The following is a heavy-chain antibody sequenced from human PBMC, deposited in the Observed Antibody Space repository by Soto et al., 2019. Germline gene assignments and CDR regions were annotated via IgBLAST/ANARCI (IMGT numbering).Heavy chain of an antibody. Sequence: PSETLSLTCTVSGGSISSSSYYWGWIRQPPGKGLEWIGSIYYSGSTYYNPSLKSRVTISVDTSKNQFSLKLSSVTAADTAVYYCASVVLVPAATYNWFDPWGQGTLVTVSS. V-gene: IGHV4-39*01. J-gene: IGHJ5*02. CDR1: GGSISSSSYY. D-gene: IGHD2-2*01. CDR3: ASVVLVPAATYNWFDP. CDR2: IYYSGST.